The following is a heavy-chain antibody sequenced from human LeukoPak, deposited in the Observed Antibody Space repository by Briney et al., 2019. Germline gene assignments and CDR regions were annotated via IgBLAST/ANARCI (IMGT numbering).Heavy chain of an antibody. D-gene: IGHD2-2*01. CDR1: GYTFTGYY. V-gene: IGHV1-2*02. Sequence: GASVKVSCKASGYTFTGYYIHWVRQAPGQGLERMGWISPSSGGTNYAQKFQGRVTMTRDTSISTAYMELSRLRSDDTAVYFCARVVVPADNVGAFDIWGQGTMVTVSS. J-gene: IGHJ3*02. CDR2: ISPSSGGT. CDR3: ARVVVPADNVGAFDI.